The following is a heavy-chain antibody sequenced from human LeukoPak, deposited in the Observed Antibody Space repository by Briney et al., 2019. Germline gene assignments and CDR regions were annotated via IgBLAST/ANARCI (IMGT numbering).Heavy chain of an antibody. CDR1: GFIFSNYA. Sequence: PGGSLRLSCVPSGFIFSNYAMTWVRQAPGRGLEWVSAIGGDAVGKHYADSVKGRFTISRDNSKNTLFLQMNSLSAEDTALYYCARRMGGTPDYWGLGTLVTVSS. D-gene: IGHD1-26*01. J-gene: IGHJ4*02. V-gene: IGHV3-23*01. CDR3: ARRMGGTPDY. CDR2: IGGDAVGK.